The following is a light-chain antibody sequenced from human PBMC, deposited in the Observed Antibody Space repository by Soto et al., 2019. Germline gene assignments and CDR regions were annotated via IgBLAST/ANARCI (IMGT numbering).Light chain of an antibody. CDR1: QSISSW. Sequence: DIQMTQSPSTLSASVGDRVTITCRASQSISSWWSWYQQKPGNAPELLLYRASSLESRVPSRFSGSGSGTAFTLTISRLQPDDFATYYCQQYNSYSRTFGQGTKVEIK. J-gene: IGKJ1*01. V-gene: IGKV1-5*03. CDR2: RAS. CDR3: QQYNSYSRT.